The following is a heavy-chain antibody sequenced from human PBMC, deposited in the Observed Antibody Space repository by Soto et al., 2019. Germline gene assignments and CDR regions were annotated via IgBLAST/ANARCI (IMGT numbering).Heavy chain of an antibody. CDR2: IWYDGSNK. CDR1: GFTFSSYG. J-gene: IGHJ6*02. Sequence: QVQLVESGGGVVQPGRSLRLSCAASGFTFSSYGMHWVRQAPGKGLEWVAVIWYDGSNKYYADSVKGRFTISRDNSKNTLYLQMNSLRAEDTAVYYCARGQMKDYYSYGMDVWGQGTTVTVSS. V-gene: IGHV3-33*01. CDR3: ARGQMKDYYSYGMDV.